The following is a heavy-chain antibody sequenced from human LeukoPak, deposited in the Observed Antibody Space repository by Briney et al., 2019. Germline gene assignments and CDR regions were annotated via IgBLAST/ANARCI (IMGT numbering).Heavy chain of an antibody. CDR2: IYSGGST. V-gene: IGHV3-66*01. J-gene: IGHJ4*02. CDR3: ARDPGAAPFDY. Sequence: GGSLLLSCAASGFTVSSNYMSWVRPAPGKGLEWVSVIYSGGSTYYADSVKGRFTISRDNSKNTLYLQMNSLRAEDTAVYYCARDPGAAPFDYWGQGTLVTVSS. CDR1: GFTVSSNY. D-gene: IGHD1-26*01.